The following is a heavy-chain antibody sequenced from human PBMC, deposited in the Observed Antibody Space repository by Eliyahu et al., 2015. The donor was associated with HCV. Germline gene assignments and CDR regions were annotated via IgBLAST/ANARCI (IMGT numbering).Heavy chain of an antibody. CDR1: XGSIPTYX. J-gene: IGHJ5*02. D-gene: IGHD6-19*01. Sequence: QVQLQESGPGLVKPSETLSLTCPVXXGSIPTYXWSWIRQPPGKGLEWIGYSHYSGSTNYNPSLKSRVTISVDTSKNQFSLNLASVTAADTAMYYCASGGGGIAVTGTGGWFDPWGQGTLVTVSS. CDR2: SHYSGST. CDR3: ASGGGGIAVTGTGGWFDP. V-gene: IGHV4-59*01.